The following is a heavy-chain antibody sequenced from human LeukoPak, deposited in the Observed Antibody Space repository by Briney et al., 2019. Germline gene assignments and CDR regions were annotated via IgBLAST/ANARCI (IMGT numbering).Heavy chain of an antibody. CDR3: AKDGDRILTSTDAFDI. V-gene: IGHV3-43*02. Sequence: PGGSLRLSCAASGFTFDDYAMHWVRQAPGKGLEWVSLISGDGGSTYYADSVKGRFTISRDNSKNSLYLQMNSLRTEDTALYYCAKDGDRILTSTDAFDIWGQGTMVTVSS. CDR1: GFTFDDYA. CDR2: ISGDGGST. J-gene: IGHJ3*02. D-gene: IGHD3-10*01.